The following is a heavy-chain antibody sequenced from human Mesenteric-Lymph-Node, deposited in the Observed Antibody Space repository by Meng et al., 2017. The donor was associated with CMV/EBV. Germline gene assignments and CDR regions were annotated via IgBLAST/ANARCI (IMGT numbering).Heavy chain of an antibody. D-gene: IGHD6-13*01. CDR1: GFTFSSYG. CDR2: IWYDGSNK. CDR3: ARGGMKGIGLPPDY. V-gene: IGHV3-33*01. Sequence: GGSLRLSCAASGFTFSSYGMHWVRQAPGKGLEWVAVIWYDGSNKYYADSVKGRFTISRDNAKISLYLQMNSLRAEDTALYHCARGGMKGIGLPPDYWGQGTLVTVSS. J-gene: IGHJ4*02.